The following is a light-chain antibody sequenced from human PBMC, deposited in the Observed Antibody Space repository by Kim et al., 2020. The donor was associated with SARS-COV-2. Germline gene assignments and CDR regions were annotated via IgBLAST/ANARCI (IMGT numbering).Light chain of an antibody. Sequence: IVLTQSPGTLSLSPGERATLSCRASQSVVSSHLAWYQHKRGQAPRLLIHETSIRAAGIPDSFSGSGSGTVFTLTISRLEPEDFALYYCQQYGRSPITFGQGTRLEIK. CDR3: QQYGRSPIT. V-gene: IGKV3-20*01. CDR1: QSVVSSH. J-gene: IGKJ5*01. CDR2: ETS.